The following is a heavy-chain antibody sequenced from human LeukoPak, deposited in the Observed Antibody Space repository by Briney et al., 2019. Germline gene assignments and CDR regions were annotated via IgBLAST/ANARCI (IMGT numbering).Heavy chain of an antibody. CDR1: GYTFTSYY. D-gene: IGHD3-22*01. J-gene: IGHJ4*02. Sequence: ASVKVSCKASGYTFTSYYMHWVRQAPGQGLEWMGGIIPIFGTANYAQKFQGRVTITADESTSTAYMELSSLRSEDTAVYYCAREGENYYDSSGYFFGSYWGQGTLVTVSS. CDR2: IIPIFGTA. V-gene: IGHV1-69*13. CDR3: AREGENYYDSSGYFFGSY.